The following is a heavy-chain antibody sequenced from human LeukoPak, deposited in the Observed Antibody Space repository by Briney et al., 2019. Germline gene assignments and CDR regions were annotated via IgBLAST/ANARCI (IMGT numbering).Heavy chain of an antibody. CDR1: GFTFSSYG. J-gene: IGHJ4*02. CDR3: AKLVQQLGDY. D-gene: IGHD6-13*01. Sequence: GGSLRLSCAASGFTFSSYGMHWVRQAPGKGLEWVAAISYDGSNKYYADSVKGRFTISRDNSKNTLYLQMNSLRAEDTAVYYCAKLVQQLGDYWGQGTLVTVSS. CDR2: ISYDGSNK. V-gene: IGHV3-30*18.